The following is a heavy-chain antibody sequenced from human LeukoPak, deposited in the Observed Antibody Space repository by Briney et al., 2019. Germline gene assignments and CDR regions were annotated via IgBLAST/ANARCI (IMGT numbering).Heavy chain of an antibody. D-gene: IGHD2-2*02. CDR2: ISSNGGST. V-gene: IGHV3-64*01. J-gene: IGHJ4*02. CDR1: GFTFNSYA. Sequence: GGSLRLSCAASGFTFNSYAMHWVRQAPGKGLEYVSAISSNGGSTYYANSVKGRFTISRDNSKNTLYLQMGSPRAEDMAVYYCARADCSSTSCHTEDYWGQGTLVTVSS. CDR3: ARADCSSTSCHTEDY.